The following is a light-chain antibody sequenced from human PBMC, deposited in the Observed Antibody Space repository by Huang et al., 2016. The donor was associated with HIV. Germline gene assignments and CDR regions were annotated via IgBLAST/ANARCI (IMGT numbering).Light chain of an antibody. V-gene: IGKV1-39*01. Sequence: DIQMTQSPSSLSASVGDRVTLTCRASQSITTYLNWYQQKPGKAPKLLIYAASTLQSWVPSRFIGTVSRTDFALTITSLQPEDFATYYCQQSYSFPPFTFGPGTKLEI. CDR3: QQSYSFPPFT. CDR1: QSITTY. CDR2: AAS. J-gene: IGKJ3*01.